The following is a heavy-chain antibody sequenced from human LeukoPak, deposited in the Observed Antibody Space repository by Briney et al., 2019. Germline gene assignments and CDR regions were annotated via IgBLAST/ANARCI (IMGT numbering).Heavy chain of an antibody. CDR2: ISYDGSNK. D-gene: IGHD6-19*01. CDR1: GFTFSSYA. Sequence: PGRSLRLSCAASGFTFSSYAMHWVRQAPGKGLEWVAVISYDGSNKYYADSVKGRFTISRDNSKNTLYLQMNSLRAEDAAVYYCARALAGSGWPNFDYWGQGTLDTVSS. J-gene: IGHJ4*02. V-gene: IGHV3-30-3*01. CDR3: ARALAGSGWPNFDY.